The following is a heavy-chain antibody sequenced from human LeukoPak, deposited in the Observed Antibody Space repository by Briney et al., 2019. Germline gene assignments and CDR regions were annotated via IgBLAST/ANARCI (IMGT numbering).Heavy chain of an antibody. CDR3: ARVGYSSSGNYYNDRGAFDY. V-gene: IGHV4-34*01. J-gene: IGHJ4*02. Sequence: SETLSLTCAVYGGSFSGYYWSWIRQPPGKGLEWIGEINHSGSTNYNPSLKSRVTISVDTSKNQFSLKLSSVTAADTAVYYCARVGYSSSGNYYNDRGAFDYWGQGTLVTVS. CDR2: INHSGST. D-gene: IGHD3-10*01. CDR1: GGSFSGYY.